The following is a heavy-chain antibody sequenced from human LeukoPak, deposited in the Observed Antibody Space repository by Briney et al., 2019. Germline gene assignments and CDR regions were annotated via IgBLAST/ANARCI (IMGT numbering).Heavy chain of an antibody. J-gene: IGHJ4*02. CDR1: GGSISSSSYY. CDR3: ARHLTVVVAVFDY. V-gene: IGHV4-39*01. Sequence: SETLSLTCTVSGGSISSSSYYWGWIRQPPGKGLEWIGSIYYSGSTYYNPSLRSRVTISVDTSKNQFSLKLSSVTAADTAVYYCARHLTVVVAVFDYWGQGTLVTVSS. CDR2: IYYSGST. D-gene: IGHD2-15*01.